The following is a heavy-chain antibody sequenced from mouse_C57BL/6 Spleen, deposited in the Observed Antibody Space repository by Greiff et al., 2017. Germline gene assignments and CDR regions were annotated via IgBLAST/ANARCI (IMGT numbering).Heavy chain of an antibody. CDR1: GFSLSSFGMG. J-gene: IGHJ1*03. Sequence: QVTLKVCGPGILQPSQTLSLTCSFSGFSLSSFGMGVGWIRQPSGKGLEWLAHIWWDDDKYHNPALNRRLTISKDTSKNLVFLKIAHVDTADTATYYCARNYGSSYYWYFDVWGTATTVTVSS. V-gene: IGHV8-8*01. CDR2: IWWDDDK. D-gene: IGHD1-1*01. CDR3: ARNYGSSYYWYFDV.